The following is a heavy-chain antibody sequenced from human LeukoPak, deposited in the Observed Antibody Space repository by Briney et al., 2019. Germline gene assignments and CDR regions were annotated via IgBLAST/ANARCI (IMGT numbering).Heavy chain of an antibody. J-gene: IGHJ4*02. CDR3: ATARWLQSLSFDY. CDR2: INPNSGGT. D-gene: IGHD5-24*01. Sequence: ASVKVSCKASGYTFTGYYMHWVRQAPGQGLEWMGWINPNSGGTNYAQKFQGRVTMTRDTSISTAYMELSRMRSDDKAAYYCATARWLQSLSFDYWGQGTLVTVSS. CDR1: GYTFTGYY. V-gene: IGHV1-2*02.